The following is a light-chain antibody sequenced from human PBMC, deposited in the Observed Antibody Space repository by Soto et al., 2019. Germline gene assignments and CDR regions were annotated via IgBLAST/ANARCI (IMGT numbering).Light chain of an antibody. V-gene: IGLV2-14*01. CDR3: CSYAGSSTYV. CDR1: SSDVGAYDY. J-gene: IGLJ1*01. Sequence: QSVLTQPASVSGSPGQSITISCTGASSDVGAYDYVSWYQQHPGKAPKLMIFDVSNRPSGVSNRFSGSKSGNTASLTISGLQAEDGADYYCCSYAGSSTYVFGTGTKVTVL. CDR2: DVS.